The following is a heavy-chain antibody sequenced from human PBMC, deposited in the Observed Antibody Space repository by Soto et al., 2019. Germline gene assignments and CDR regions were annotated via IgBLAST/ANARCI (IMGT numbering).Heavy chain of an antibody. J-gene: IGHJ4*02. D-gene: IGHD2-2*01. CDR1: GYTFITFW. V-gene: IGHV1-18*01. CDR3: ARDTSHYVDH. Sequence: QVQLVQSGAEVKKPGASVKVSCKASGYTFITFWISWVRQAPGQGLEWMGWITPYNGKTNYAQKFQDRVTMTTDTSTGTAYMELRSLRSDDSAVYYCARDTSHYVDHWGQGTLVTVSS. CDR2: ITPYNGKT.